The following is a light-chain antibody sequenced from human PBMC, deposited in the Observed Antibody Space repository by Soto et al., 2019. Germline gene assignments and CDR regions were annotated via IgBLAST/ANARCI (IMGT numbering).Light chain of an antibody. Sequence: DIQMTQSPSTLSASVGDRVTITCRASQSISSWLAWYQQKPGKAPNLLIYDASSWESGVPSRFSGSGSGTEFTLTISSLQPDDFATYYCQQYNSDSPWTFGQGTKVEIK. CDR3: QQYNSDSPWT. V-gene: IGKV1-5*01. J-gene: IGKJ1*01. CDR2: DAS. CDR1: QSISSW.